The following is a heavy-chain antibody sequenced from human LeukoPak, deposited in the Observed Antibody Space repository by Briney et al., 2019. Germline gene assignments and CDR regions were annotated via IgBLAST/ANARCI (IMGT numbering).Heavy chain of an antibody. CDR3: ARSKPYYYYYMDV. CDR1: GGSISSYY. CDR2: INHSGST. V-gene: IGHV4-34*01. J-gene: IGHJ6*03. Sequence: SETLSLTCTVSGGSISSYYWSWIRQPPGKGLEWIGEINHSGSTNYNPSLKSRVTISVDTSKNQFSLKLSSVTAADTAVYYCARSKPYYYYYMDVWGKGTTVTVSS.